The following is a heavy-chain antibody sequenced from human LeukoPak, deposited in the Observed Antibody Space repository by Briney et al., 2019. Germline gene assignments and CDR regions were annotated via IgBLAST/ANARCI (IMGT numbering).Heavy chain of an antibody. CDR1: GFTFRNYY. J-gene: IGHJ4*02. D-gene: IGHD1-26*01. V-gene: IGHV3-11*04. CDR3: ARDPSWEILSYFDY. CDR2: ISASGDTI. Sequence: GGSLRLSCAASGFTFRNYYMTWIRQAPGKGLEWVSYISASGDTIYYGDSVRGRFTISRDNAKNSLYLDMNTLKAEDTAVYYCARDPSWEILSYFDYWGQGTLVTVSS.